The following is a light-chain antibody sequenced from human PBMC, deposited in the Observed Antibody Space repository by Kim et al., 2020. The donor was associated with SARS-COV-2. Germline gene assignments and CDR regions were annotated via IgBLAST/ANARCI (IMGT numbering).Light chain of an antibody. CDR3: QQYGGSAT. CDR2: AAS. V-gene: IGKV3-20*01. Sequence: WSAGERATLACRASQTVSTTHLAWYQQKPGQAPRLLIYAASTRATGIPDRFSGGGSGTDFTLTITRLEPEDFAVYYCQQYGGSATFGGGTKVDIK. CDR1: QTVSTTH. J-gene: IGKJ4*01.